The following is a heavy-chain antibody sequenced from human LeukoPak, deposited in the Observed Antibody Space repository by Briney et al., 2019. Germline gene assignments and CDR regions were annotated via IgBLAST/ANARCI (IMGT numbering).Heavy chain of an antibody. Sequence: GGSLRLSCAASGFTFSSYAMSWVRQAPGKGLDWVSSISGSGGSPYYADSVKGRFTISRDNSKNALYLQMNSLRAEDTAVYYCANSPQTDYYDSSGYPWGQGTLVTVSS. CDR2: ISGSGGSP. J-gene: IGHJ5*02. V-gene: IGHV3-23*01. CDR1: GFTFSSYA. CDR3: ANSPQTDYYDSSGYP. D-gene: IGHD3-22*01.